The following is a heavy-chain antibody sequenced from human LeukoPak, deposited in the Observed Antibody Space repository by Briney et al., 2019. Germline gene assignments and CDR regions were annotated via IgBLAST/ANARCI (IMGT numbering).Heavy chain of an antibody. Sequence: GGSLRLSCAVSGFTFANAWMTWVRQAPGKGLEWVSVIYSGGSTYYADSVKGRFTISRHNSKNTLYLQMNSLRAEDTAVYYCARESSSSWYDYWGQGTLVTVSS. D-gene: IGHD6-13*01. CDR1: GFTFANAW. CDR3: ARESSSSWYDY. CDR2: IYSGGST. V-gene: IGHV3-53*04. J-gene: IGHJ4*02.